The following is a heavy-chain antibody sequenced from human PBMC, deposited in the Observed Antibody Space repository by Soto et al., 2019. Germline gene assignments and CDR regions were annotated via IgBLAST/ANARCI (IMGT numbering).Heavy chain of an antibody. CDR2: IYNSGNT. CDR1: GGPISSYY. J-gene: IGHJ5*02. D-gene: IGHD3-3*01. Sequence: SETLSLTCSVSGGPISSYYWSWIRQPPGKGLEWIGYIYNSGNTNYNPSLKSRVTISVDTSKNQFSLKLTSVTAADTAVYYCARGGPPITIFGVIMSWFDPWGQGTLVTVSS. CDR3: ARGGPPITIFGVIMSWFDP. V-gene: IGHV4-59*01.